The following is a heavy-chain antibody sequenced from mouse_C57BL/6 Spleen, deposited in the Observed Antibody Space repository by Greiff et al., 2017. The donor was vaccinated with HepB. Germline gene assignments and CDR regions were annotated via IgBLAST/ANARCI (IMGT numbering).Heavy chain of an antibody. CDR1: GYAFSSSW. Sequence: QVQLQQSGPELVKPGASVKISCKASGYAFSSSWMNWVKQRPGKGLEWIGRIYPGDGDTNYNGKFKGKATLTADKSSSTAYMQLSSLTSEDSAVYFCASQRWETAQATAWFAYWGQGTLVTVSA. D-gene: IGHD3-2*02. J-gene: IGHJ3*01. CDR3: ASQRWETAQATAWFAY. V-gene: IGHV1-82*01. CDR2: IYPGDGDT.